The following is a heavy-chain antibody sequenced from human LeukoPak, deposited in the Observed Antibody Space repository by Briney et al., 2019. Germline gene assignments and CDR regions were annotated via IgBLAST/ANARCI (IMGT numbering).Heavy chain of an antibody. D-gene: IGHD3-10*01. J-gene: IGHJ6*02. CDR2: ISGSGGST. Sequence: PGGSLRLSCAASGFTFSSYAMSWVRQAPGKGLEWVSAISGSGGSTYYADSVKGRFTISRDNSKNTLYLQMNSLRAEDTAVYYCAREGILTMVRGVIFDYYYGMDVWGQGTTVTVSS. CDR1: GFTFSSYA. V-gene: IGHV3-23*01. CDR3: AREGILTMVRGVIFDYYYGMDV.